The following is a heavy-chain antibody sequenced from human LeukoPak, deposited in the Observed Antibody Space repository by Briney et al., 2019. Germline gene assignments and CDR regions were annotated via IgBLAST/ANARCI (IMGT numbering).Heavy chain of an antibody. Sequence: SETLSLTCSVSGGSIRSYYWSWIRQPPGKGLEWFGYMYYSGSTNYNPSLKSRVTISVDTSKNQFSLKLSSVTAADTAVYYCARVRALSYYDSSGDLYYFDYWGQGTLVTVSS. V-gene: IGHV4-59*01. J-gene: IGHJ4*02. D-gene: IGHD3-22*01. CDR3: ARVRALSYYDSSGDLYYFDY. CDR1: GGSIRSYY. CDR2: MYYSGST.